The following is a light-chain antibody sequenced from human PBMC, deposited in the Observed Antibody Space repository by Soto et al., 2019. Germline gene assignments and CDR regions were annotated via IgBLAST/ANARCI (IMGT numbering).Light chain of an antibody. J-gene: IGKJ4*01. V-gene: IGKV1-39*01. Sequence: DIQMTQSPSSLSASVGDRVTITCRASQSISSYLNWYQQKPGKATKLLIYAASSLQSGVPSRFSGSGSGTDFTLTISSLQPDDFATYYCQQYNSYSPLTFGGGT. CDR1: QSISSY. CDR2: AAS. CDR3: QQYNSYSPLT.